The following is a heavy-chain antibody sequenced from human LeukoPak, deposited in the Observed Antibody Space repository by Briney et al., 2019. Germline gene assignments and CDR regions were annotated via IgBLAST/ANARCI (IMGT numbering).Heavy chain of an antibody. CDR1: GGSISSSNW. D-gene: IGHD3-16*01. CDR3: ARDDRVYDYGLGY. Sequence: SETLSLTCAVSGGSISSSNWWSWVRQPPGKGLEWIGEIYHSGSTNYNPSLKSRVTISVDKSKNQFSLKLSSVTAADTAVYYCARDDRVYDYGLGYWGQGTLVTVSS. CDR2: IYHSGST. J-gene: IGHJ4*02. V-gene: IGHV4-4*02.